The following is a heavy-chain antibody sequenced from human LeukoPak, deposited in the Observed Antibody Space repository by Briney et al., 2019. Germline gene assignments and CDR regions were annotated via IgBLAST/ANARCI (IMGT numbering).Heavy chain of an antibody. CDR2: IIPIFGIA. V-gene: IGHV1-69*04. CDR3: ARDRCRSSSTSCYGGNWFDP. CDR1: GGTFSSYA. Sequence: SVKVSCTASGGTFSSYAISWVRQAPGQGLEWMGRIIPIFGIANYAQKFQGRVTITADKSTSTAYMELSSLRSEDTAVYYCARDRCRSSSTSCYGGNWFDPWGQGTLVTVSS. D-gene: IGHD2-2*01. J-gene: IGHJ5*02.